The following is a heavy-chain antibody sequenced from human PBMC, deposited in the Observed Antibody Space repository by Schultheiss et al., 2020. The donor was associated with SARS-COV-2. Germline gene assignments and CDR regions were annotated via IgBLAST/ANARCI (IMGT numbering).Heavy chain of an antibody. CDR3: ARGGDYSPMDV. V-gene: IGHV1-69*13. CDR2: IIPIFGTA. D-gene: IGHD2-15*01. Sequence: SVKVSCKASGYTFTSYAMHWVRQAPGQGLEWMGWIIPIFGTANYAQKFQGRVTITADESTSTAYMELRSLRSDDTAVYYCARGGDYSPMDVWGQGTTVTVSS. J-gene: IGHJ6*02. CDR1: GYTFTSYA.